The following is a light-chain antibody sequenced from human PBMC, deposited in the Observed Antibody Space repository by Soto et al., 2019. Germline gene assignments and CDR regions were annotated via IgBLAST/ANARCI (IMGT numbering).Light chain of an antibody. V-gene: IGLV2-14*01. CDR3: NSYTSKSTGV. Sequence: QSALTQPASVSGSPGQSITISCTGTSSDVGGYNYVSWYQQHPVKAPKLIIYELSNRPSGVANRLSGSKSGHTASLAISGLQAEDEADYYCNSYTSKSTGVFGTGTKLTVL. CDR2: ELS. J-gene: IGLJ1*01. CDR1: SSDVGGYNY.